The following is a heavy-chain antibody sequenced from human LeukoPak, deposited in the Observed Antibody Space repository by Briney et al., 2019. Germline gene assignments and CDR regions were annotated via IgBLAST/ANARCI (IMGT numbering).Heavy chain of an antibody. Sequence: GESLRLSCAASGFTFSNYAMSWVRQSPGKGLEWVANINERGSVQHYVDSVEGRFTISRDNAKNSLDLQMHSLRAEDTAVYYCARGGDKVVSADYYYHMDVWGEGTTVTVSS. CDR3: ARGGDKVVSADYYYHMDV. CDR2: INERGSVQ. J-gene: IGHJ6*03. V-gene: IGHV3-7*01. D-gene: IGHD2-2*01. CDR1: GFTFSNYA.